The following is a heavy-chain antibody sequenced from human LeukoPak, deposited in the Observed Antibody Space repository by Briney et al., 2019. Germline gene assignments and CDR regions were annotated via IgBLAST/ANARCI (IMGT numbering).Heavy chain of an antibody. CDR1: GFTFSSYW. V-gene: IGHV3-7*01. CDR2: IKQDGSVK. J-gene: IGHJ4*02. Sequence: GGSLRLSCAASGFTFSSYWMSWVRQAPGKGLEWVANIKQDGSVKYYVDSVKGRFTISRDNAKNSLYLQMNSLRAGDTAVYHCARVAGATAYYYFDYWGQGTLVTVSS. D-gene: IGHD5-12*01. CDR3: ARVAGATAYYYFDY.